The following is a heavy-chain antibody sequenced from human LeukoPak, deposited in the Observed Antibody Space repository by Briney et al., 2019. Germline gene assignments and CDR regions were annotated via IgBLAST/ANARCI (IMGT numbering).Heavy chain of an antibody. D-gene: IGHD3-22*01. CDR2: INPNSGGT. CDR3: ARVSGYYYFDY. V-gene: IGHV1-2*02. CDR1: GYTFTGYF. J-gene: IGHJ4*02. Sequence: GASVKVSCKASGYTFTGYFMHWVRRAPGQGPEWMGWINPNSGGTNYAQKFQGRVIMTRDTSISTAYMELSRLRSDDTAVYYCARVSGYYYFDYWGQGTLVTVSS.